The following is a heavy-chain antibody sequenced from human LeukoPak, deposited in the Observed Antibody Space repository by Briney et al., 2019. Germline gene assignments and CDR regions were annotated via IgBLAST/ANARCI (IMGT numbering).Heavy chain of an antibody. J-gene: IGHJ3*02. CDR1: GFTFSSYA. Sequence: GGSLRLSCAASGFTFSSYAMSWVRQAPGKGLEWVSAIRGSGGSTYYADSVKGRFTISRDNSKNTLYLQMNSLRAEDTAVYYCASWYYYDSSGYYAFDIWGQGTMVTVSS. CDR2: IRGSGGST. CDR3: ASWYYYDSSGYYAFDI. D-gene: IGHD3-22*01. V-gene: IGHV3-23*01.